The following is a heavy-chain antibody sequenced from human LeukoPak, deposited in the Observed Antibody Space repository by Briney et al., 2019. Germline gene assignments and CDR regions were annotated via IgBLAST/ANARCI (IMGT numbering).Heavy chain of an antibody. Sequence: SETLSLTCTVSGGSIGSYYWSWLRQPPGKGLEWIGYIHYSGSTNHNPSLKSRVTISVDTSKNQFSLKLSSVTAADTAVYYCAREHYGSGSYYHSPWGQGTLVTVSS. CDR3: AREHYGSGSYYHSP. D-gene: IGHD3-10*01. CDR1: GGSIGSYY. CDR2: IHYSGST. V-gene: IGHV4-59*08. J-gene: IGHJ5*02.